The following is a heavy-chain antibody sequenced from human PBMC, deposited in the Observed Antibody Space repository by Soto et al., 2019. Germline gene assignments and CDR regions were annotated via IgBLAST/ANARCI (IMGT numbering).Heavy chain of an antibody. CDR2: IDPSDSYT. CDR3: ARHRSSGWYDAFDI. Sequence: GESLKISCKGSGYSFTSYWISWVRQMPGKGLEWMGKIDPSDSYTNYSPSFEGHVTISPDKSISAAYLQWSSLKASDTAMYYCARHRSSGWYDAFDIWGQGTMVTVS. J-gene: IGHJ3*02. CDR1: GYSFTSYW. V-gene: IGHV5-10-1*01. D-gene: IGHD6-19*01.